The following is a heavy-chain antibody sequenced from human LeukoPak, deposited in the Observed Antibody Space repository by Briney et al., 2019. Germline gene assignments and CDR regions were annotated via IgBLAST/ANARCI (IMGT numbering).Heavy chain of an antibody. CDR1: GFTFSSYW. V-gene: IGHV3-7*03. D-gene: IGHD7-27*01. J-gene: IGHJ4*02. Sequence: GGSLRLSCAASGFTFSSYWMSWVRQAPGEGLEWVAKINQDGTEKAYVDSVRGRFTISRDNAKNSLFLQMNSLRAEDTAVYYCAKDYKVRSGEPPIDYWGQGTLVTVSS. CDR3: AKDYKVRSGEPPIDY. CDR2: INQDGTEK.